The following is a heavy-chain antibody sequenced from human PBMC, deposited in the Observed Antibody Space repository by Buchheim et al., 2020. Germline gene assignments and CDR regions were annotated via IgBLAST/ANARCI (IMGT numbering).Heavy chain of an antibody. V-gene: IGHV3-23*01. CDR3: AADTWIQVPLDY. CDR2: ISGSGGST. J-gene: IGHJ4*02. D-gene: IGHD5-18*01. Sequence: EVQLLESGGGLVQPGGSLRLSCAASGFTFSSYAMSWVRQAPGKGLEWVSAISGSGGSTYYADSVKGRFTLSRDNPTTTLCLQRNSLRAEDTAVYYCAADTWIQVPLDYWGQGTL. CDR1: GFTFSSYA.